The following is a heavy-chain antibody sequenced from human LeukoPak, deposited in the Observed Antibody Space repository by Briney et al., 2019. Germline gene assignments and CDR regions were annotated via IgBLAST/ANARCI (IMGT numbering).Heavy chain of an antibody. D-gene: IGHD3-3*01. Sequence: PSETLSLTCTVSGGSISVVSYNWTWIRQPPGKGLKWFGRIYTSGSTNYNPSLKSRVTISVDTSKNQFSLKLSSVTAADTAVYYCARNYDFWSEQDYWGQGTLVTVSS. CDR1: GGSISVVSYN. J-gene: IGHJ4*02. V-gene: IGHV4-61*02. CDR3: ARNYDFWSEQDY. CDR2: IYTSGST.